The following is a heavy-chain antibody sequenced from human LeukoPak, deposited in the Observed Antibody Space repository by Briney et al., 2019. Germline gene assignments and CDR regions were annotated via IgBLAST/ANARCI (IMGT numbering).Heavy chain of an antibody. D-gene: IGHD5-24*01. CDR3: ARGAGYNYPYYFDY. Sequence: GGSLRLSCAASGFTFSSYGMHWVRQAPGKGLEWVAVISYDGSNKYYADSVKGRFTISRDNSKNTLYLQMNSLRAEDTAVYYCARGAGYNYPYYFDYWGQGTLVTVSS. J-gene: IGHJ4*02. CDR1: GFTFSSYG. V-gene: IGHV3-30*03. CDR2: ISYDGSNK.